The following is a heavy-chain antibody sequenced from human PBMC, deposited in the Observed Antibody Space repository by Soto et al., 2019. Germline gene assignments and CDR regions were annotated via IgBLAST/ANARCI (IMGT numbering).Heavy chain of an antibody. CDR1: GGSISSGDYY. D-gene: IGHD2-21*02. CDR3: ASQYCGGDCHFDY. Sequence: SETLSLTCTVSGGSISSGDYYWSWIRQPLGKGLEWIGYIYYSGSTYYNPSLKSRVTISVGTSKNQFSLKLSSVTAADTAVYYCASQYCGGDCHFDYWGQGTLVTVSS. J-gene: IGHJ4*02. CDR2: IYYSGST. V-gene: IGHV4-30-4*01.